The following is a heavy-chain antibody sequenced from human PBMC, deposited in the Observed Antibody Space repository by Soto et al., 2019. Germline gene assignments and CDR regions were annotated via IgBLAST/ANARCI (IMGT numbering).Heavy chain of an antibody. D-gene: IGHD2-2*01. CDR2: INAGNGNT. CDR3: ARGYCSSTSCHEDF. Sequence: GASVKGSCKASGYTFTSYAMHWVRQAPGQRLEWMGWINAGNGNTKYSQKFQGRVTITRDTSASTAYMELSSLRSEDTAIYYCARGYCSSTSCHEDFWGQGTLVTVSS. V-gene: IGHV1-3*01. J-gene: IGHJ4*02. CDR1: GYTFTSYA.